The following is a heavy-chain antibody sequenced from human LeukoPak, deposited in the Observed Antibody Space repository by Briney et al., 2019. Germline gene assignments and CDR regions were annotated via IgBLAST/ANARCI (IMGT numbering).Heavy chain of an antibody. CDR1: LFTFGDYY. V-gene: IGHV3-11*01. CDR2: INQNSYTI. Sequence: GWSLRLSCLSTLFTFGDYYMTWIRQAPSKEREWISNINQNSYTIYYADSVRGRFTISRDNARNSLFLDMKSLRVEDTAVYYCARARRSPHSAYDWGHLDSWGQGTLVAVSS. J-gene: IGHJ4*02. D-gene: IGHD5-12*01. CDR3: ARARRSPHSAYDWGHLDS.